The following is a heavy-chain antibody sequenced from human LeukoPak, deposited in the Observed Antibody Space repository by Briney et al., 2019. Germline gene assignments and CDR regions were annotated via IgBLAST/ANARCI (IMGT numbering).Heavy chain of an antibody. D-gene: IGHD4-23*01. J-gene: IGHJ6*02. V-gene: IGHV4-39*07. CDR2: IYYSGST. CDR3: AQYPTTVVRHGRNYYYGMDV. Sequence: SETLSLTCTVSGGSISSSSYYWGWIRQPPGKGLEWIGSIYYSGSTYYNPSLKSRVTISVDTSKNQFSLKLSSVTAADTAVYYCAQYPTTVVRHGRNYYYGMDVWGQGTTVTVSS. CDR1: GGSISSSSYY.